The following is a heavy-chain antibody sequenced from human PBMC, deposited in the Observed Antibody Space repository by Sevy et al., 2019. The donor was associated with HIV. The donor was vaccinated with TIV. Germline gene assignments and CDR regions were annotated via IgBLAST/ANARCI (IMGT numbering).Heavy chain of an antibody. Sequence: SETLSLTCTVSGGSVSSGSYYWSWIRQPPGKGLQWIGYIYYSRSTNYNPSLKSRVTMSLDTSKNQFSLKLSSVTAADTAIYYCARESIATVGDFDYWGQGTLVTVSS. CDR2: IYYSRST. D-gene: IGHD6-13*01. J-gene: IGHJ4*02. CDR3: ARESIATVGDFDY. CDR1: GGSVSSGSYY. V-gene: IGHV4-61*01.